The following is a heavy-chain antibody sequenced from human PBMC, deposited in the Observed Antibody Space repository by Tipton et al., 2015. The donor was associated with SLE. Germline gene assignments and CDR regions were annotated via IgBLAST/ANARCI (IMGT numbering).Heavy chain of an antibody. CDR2: GFASGTT. V-gene: IGHV4-61*02. Sequence: TLSLTCTVSGGSIDTTTYFWNWIRQPAGKGLEWIGRGFASGTTVYNPSLKSRVTMSVDTSRNQFSLKLSSVTAADTAVYYCVRELDTFDIWGQGTMVTVSS. CDR1: GGSIDTTTYF. J-gene: IGHJ3*02. CDR3: VRELDTFDI.